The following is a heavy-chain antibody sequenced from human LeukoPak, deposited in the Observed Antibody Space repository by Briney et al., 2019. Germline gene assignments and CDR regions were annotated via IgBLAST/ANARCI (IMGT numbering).Heavy chain of an antibody. CDR3: ARDGLAYCGGDCYLDY. Sequence: GGSLRLSCAASGFTFSSYAMHWVRQAPGRGLEWVSVISYDGSNKYYADSVKGRFTISRDNSKNTLSLQMNSLRAEDTAVYYCARDGLAYCGGDCYLDYWGQGTLVIVSS. J-gene: IGHJ4*02. D-gene: IGHD2-21*02. CDR2: ISYDGSNK. CDR1: GFTFSSYA. V-gene: IGHV3-30*04.